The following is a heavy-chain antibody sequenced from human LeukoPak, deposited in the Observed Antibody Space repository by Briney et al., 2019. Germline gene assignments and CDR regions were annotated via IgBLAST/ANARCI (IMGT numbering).Heavy chain of an antibody. CDR3: ASRSGWYLGFDY. Sequence: SETLSLTCTVPGGSISSSSYYWGWIRQPPGKGLEWIGSIYYSGSAYYNPSLKSRVTISVDTSKNQFSLKLSSVTAADTAVYYCASRSGWYLGFDYWGQGTLVTVSS. V-gene: IGHV4-39*01. J-gene: IGHJ4*02. CDR1: GGSISSSSYY. CDR2: IYYSGSA. D-gene: IGHD6-19*01.